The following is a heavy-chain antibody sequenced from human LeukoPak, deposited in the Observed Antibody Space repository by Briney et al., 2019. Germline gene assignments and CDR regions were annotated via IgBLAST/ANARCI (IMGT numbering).Heavy chain of an antibody. Sequence: PGESLRLSCTASGFTFSDYSMNWVRQAPGKGLEWVSSISSSSSYIYYADSVKGRFTISRDNAKNSLYLQMNSLRAEDTAVYYCARRPRLSLDGQWLVYFDYWGQGTLVTVSS. CDR3: ARRPRLSLDGQWLVYFDY. D-gene: IGHD6-19*01. CDR2: ISSSSSYI. J-gene: IGHJ4*02. CDR1: GFTFSDYS. V-gene: IGHV3-21*01.